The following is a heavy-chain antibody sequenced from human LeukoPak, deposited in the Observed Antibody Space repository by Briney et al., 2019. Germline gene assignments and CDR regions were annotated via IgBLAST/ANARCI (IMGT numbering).Heavy chain of an antibody. J-gene: IGHJ4*02. V-gene: IGHV3-7*01. CDR2: IKQDGSEK. CDR1: GFTFSSYW. D-gene: IGHD6-13*01. CDR3: ARGGGSSWSVGDFDY. Sequence: GGSLRLSCAASGFTFSSYWMSWVRQAPGKGLEWVANIKQDGSEKYYVDSVKGRFTISRDHAKNSLYLQMNSLRAEDTAVYYCARGGGSSWSVGDFDYWGQGTLVTVSS.